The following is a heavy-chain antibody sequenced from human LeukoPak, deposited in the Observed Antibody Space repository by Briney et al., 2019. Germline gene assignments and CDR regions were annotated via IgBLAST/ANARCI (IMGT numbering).Heavy chain of an antibody. Sequence: GGSLRLSCAASGFTFSSYAMSWVRQAPGKGLEWVSAISGSGGSTYYADSVKGRFTISRDNSKNTLYLQMNSLRAEDTAVYYCAKDYYGSGGYYKVPPWFDPWGQGTLVTVSS. V-gene: IGHV3-23*01. CDR3: AKDYYGSGGYYKVPPWFDP. CDR1: GFTFSSYA. CDR2: ISGSGGST. D-gene: IGHD3-10*01. J-gene: IGHJ5*02.